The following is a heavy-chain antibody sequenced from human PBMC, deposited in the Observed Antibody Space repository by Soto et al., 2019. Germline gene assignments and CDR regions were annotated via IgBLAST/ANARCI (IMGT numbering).Heavy chain of an antibody. V-gene: IGHV1-2*04. J-gene: IGHJ6*02. CDR3: ARGHSTDCSNGVCSFFYNHEMDV. Sequence: ASVKVSCRASGYSFTDYHIHWVRQDAGQGLELLGRINPKSGGTSTAQKFQGWVTMTRDRSISTVYMELTRLRSDDTAVYFCARGHSTDCSNGVCSFFYNHEMDVWGQGTTVTVSS. CDR2: INPKSGGT. CDR1: GYSFTDYH. D-gene: IGHD2-8*01.